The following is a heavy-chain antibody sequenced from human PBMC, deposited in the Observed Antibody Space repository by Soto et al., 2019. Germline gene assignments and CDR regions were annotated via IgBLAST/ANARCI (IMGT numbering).Heavy chain of an antibody. J-gene: IGHJ6*03. Sequence: EVQLLESGGGLVQPGGSLRLSCAASGFTFSSYAMSWVRQAPGKGLEWVSAISGSGGSTYYADSVKGRFTISRDNSKNTLYLQMNSLRAADTAVYYCAKAATAMAYYYYYMDVWGKGTTVTVSS. CDR2: ISGSGGST. CDR3: AKAATAMAYYYYYMDV. D-gene: IGHD5-18*01. V-gene: IGHV3-23*01. CDR1: GFTFSSYA.